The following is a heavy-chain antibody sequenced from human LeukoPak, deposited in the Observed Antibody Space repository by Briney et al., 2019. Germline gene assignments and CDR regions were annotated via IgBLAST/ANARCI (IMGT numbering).Heavy chain of an antibody. Sequence: PGGSLRLSCATSGFTFSSYGMHWVRQVPGKGLEWVTVISHDAKSTYHVDSVKGRFTISRDNSKNSLYLQMNSLRAEDTAVYYCARGGLGWYFDLWGRGTLVTVSS. CDR2: ISHDAKST. D-gene: IGHD3-16*01. V-gene: IGHV3-33*08. J-gene: IGHJ2*01. CDR1: GFTFSSYG. CDR3: ARGGLGWYFDL.